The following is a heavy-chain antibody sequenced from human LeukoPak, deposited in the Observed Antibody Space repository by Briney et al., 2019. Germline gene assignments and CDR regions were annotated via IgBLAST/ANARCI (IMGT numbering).Heavy chain of an antibody. CDR2: ISSSSSYI. J-gene: IGHJ4*02. Sequence: PGGSLRLSCAASGFTFSSSSMNWVRQAPGKGLEWVSSISSSSSYIYYADSVKGRFTISRDNAKNSLYLQMNSLRAEDTAVYYCARDFRGYSYGSDYWGQGTLVTVSS. D-gene: IGHD5-18*01. CDR3: ARDFRGYSYGSDY. CDR1: GFTFSSSS. V-gene: IGHV3-21*01.